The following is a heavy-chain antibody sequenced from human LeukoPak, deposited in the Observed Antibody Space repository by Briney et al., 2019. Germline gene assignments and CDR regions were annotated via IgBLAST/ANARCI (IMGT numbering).Heavy chain of an antibody. V-gene: IGHV4-34*01. CDR2: INHSGST. CDR3: ARLKRWFGEFFFDY. D-gene: IGHD3-10*01. Sequence: SETLSLTCAVYGGSFSGYYWSWIRQPPGKGLEWIGEINHSGSTNYNPSLKSRVTISVDTPKNQFSLKLSSVTAADTAVYYCARLKRWFGEFFFDYWGQGTLVTVSS. CDR1: GGSFSGYY. J-gene: IGHJ4*02.